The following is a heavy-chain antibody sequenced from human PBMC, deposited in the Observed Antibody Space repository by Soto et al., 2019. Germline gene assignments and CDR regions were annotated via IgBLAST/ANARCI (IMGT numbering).Heavy chain of an antibody. V-gene: IGHV1-46*01. CDR1: GYTFTSNH. D-gene: IGHD2-21*02. J-gene: IGHJ6*02. CDR3: ARAGDVPYYYYGMDI. CDR2: INPSGSST. Sequence: ASVKVSCKASGYTFTSNHMHWVRQAPGQGLEWMGTINPSGSSTSYAQKFQGRLTMTRDTSTGTVYVELSSLRSEDTAVYYCARAGDVPYYYYGMDIWG.